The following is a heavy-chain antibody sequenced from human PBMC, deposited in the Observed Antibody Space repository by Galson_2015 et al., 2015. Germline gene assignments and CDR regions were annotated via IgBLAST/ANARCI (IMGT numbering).Heavy chain of an antibody. Sequence: SLRLSCAPSGFTFSSYWMHWVRHAPGKGLMWVSRIKGDGSSIIYADSVKGRFTISRDNTKNTVWLQMNSLRDEDTAVYYCARDPVAGGGPFDYWGQRTLLTVS. D-gene: IGHD4-23*01. V-gene: IGHV3-74*01. CDR2: IKGDGSSI. CDR1: GFTFSSYW. J-gene: IGHJ4*02. CDR3: ARDPVAGGGPFDY.